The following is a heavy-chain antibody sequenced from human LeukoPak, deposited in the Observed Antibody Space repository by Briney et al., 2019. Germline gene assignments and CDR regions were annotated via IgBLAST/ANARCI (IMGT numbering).Heavy chain of an antibody. CDR1: GFTFSSYA. Sequence: GRSLRLSCAASGFTFSSYAMHWVRQAPGKGLEWVAVISYDGSNKYYADSVKGRFTISRDNSKNTLYLQMNSLRAEDTAVYYCARTPPGGGAPFDYWGQGTLVTVSS. CDR3: ARTPPGGGAPFDY. J-gene: IGHJ4*02. V-gene: IGHV3-30-3*01. D-gene: IGHD3-16*01. CDR2: ISYDGSNK.